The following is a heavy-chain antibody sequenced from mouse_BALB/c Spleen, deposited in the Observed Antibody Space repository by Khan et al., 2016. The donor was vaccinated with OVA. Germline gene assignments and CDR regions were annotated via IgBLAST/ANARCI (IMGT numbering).Heavy chain of an antibody. CDR1: GYTFTSYY. CDR2: INPNNGDS. V-gene: IGHV1S81*02. CDR3: SRSGYVNPCAY. D-gene: IGHD3-1*01. Sequence: QVQLQQPGAELVKPGTSVKISCKAFGYTFTSYYMYWVKQRPGQGLEWIGGINPNNGDSNFNEKFKSKATLTVDKSSSTAYMQLGILTSEDSAVYYCSRSGYVNPCAYCGRGTLVTVAA. J-gene: IGHJ3*01.